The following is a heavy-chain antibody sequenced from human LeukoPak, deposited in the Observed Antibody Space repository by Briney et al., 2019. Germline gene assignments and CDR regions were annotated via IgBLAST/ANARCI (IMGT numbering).Heavy chain of an antibody. CDR2: ICYSGST. D-gene: IGHD5-18*01. Sequence: SETLSLTCTVSGGSISSYYWSWIRQPPGKGLEWIGYICYSGSTNYNPSLKSPVTISVDTSKNQFSLKLSSVTAADTAVYYCARGRKYSYGYRVNELGSGYFDNWGQGTLVTVSS. V-gene: IGHV4-59*01. CDR1: GGSISSYY. J-gene: IGHJ4*02. CDR3: ARGRKYSYGYRVNELGSGYFDN.